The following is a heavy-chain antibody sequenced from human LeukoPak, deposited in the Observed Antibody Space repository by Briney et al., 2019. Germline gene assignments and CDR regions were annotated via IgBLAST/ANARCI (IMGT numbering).Heavy chain of an antibody. J-gene: IGHJ4*02. Sequence: SETLSVTCTVPGGSISDYYWFWTRLPPGKGVGWVGYIYYSGTPYYYNPSLRSRVTMSVDTSSNQFSLKLSSVTAADTAVYYCARLDKHTGSWLPDYWGQGTLVTVSS. CDR1: GGSISDYY. CDR2: IYYSGTPY. V-gene: IGHV4-59*08. CDR3: ARLDKHTGSWLPDY. D-gene: IGHD6-13*01.